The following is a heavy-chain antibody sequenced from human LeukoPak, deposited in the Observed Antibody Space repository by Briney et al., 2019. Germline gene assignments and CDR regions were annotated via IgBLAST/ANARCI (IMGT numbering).Heavy chain of an antibody. D-gene: IGHD2/OR15-2a*01. J-gene: IGHJ4*02. CDR2: IIPIFGTA. Sequence: SVKVSCKASGGTFSSYAISWVRQAPGQGLEWMGGIIPIFGTANYAQKFQGRVTITADESTSTAYMELSSLRSEDTALYYWASRYFTIYTSGFDYWGQGTLVTVSS. V-gene: IGHV1-69*13. CDR3: ASRYFTIYTSGFDY. CDR1: GGTFSSYA.